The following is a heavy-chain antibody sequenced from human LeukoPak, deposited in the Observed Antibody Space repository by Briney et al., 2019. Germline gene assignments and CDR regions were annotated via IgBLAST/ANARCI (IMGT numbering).Heavy chain of an antibody. J-gene: IGHJ4*02. Sequence: PSETLSLTCTVSGVSISSYYWSWIRQPPGKGLEWIGYIYYSGSTNYNPSLKSRVTISVDTSKNQLSLKLSSVTAADTAVYYCARAGDSSGYYYADFDYWGQGTLVTVSS. CDR1: GVSISSYY. CDR3: ARAGDSSGYYYADFDY. V-gene: IGHV4-59*01. D-gene: IGHD3-22*01. CDR2: IYYSGST.